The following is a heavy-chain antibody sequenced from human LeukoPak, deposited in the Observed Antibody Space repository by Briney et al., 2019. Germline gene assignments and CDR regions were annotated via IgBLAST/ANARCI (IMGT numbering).Heavy chain of an antibody. CDR3: ARRWVRGPIDY. CDR1: GGSISSNSYY. V-gene: IGHV4-39*07. CDR2: INHSGST. Sequence: SETLSLTCAVSGGSISSNSYYWGWIRQPPGKGLEWIGEINHSGSTNYNPSLKSRVTISVDTSKNQFSLKLSSVTAADTAVYYCARRWVRGPIDYWGQGTLVTVSS. J-gene: IGHJ4*02. D-gene: IGHD4-23*01.